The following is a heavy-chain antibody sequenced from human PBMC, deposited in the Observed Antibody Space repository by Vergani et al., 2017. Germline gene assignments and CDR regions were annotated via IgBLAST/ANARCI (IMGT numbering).Heavy chain of an antibody. CDR2: INHSGST. D-gene: IGHD4-17*01. CDR3: ARQTTVTRMRVYYYNYYMDV. Sequence: QVQLQQWGAGLLKPSETLSLSCAVYGGSFSGYDWNWIRQPPGKGLEWIGEINHSGSTNYNPSLRSRVTISVDTSKNQFSLKLSSVTAADTAVYYCARQTTVTRMRVYYYNYYMDVWGK. CDR1: GGSFSGYD. V-gene: IGHV4-34*01. J-gene: IGHJ6*03.